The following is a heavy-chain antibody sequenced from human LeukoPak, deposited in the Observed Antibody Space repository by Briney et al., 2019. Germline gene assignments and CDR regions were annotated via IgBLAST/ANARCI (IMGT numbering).Heavy chain of an antibody. Sequence: ASVKVSCKASGYTFTSYGISWVRQAPGQGLEWMGWISAYNGNTNYAQKLQGRVTMTTDTSTSTAYMELRSLRSDDTAVYYCARDSGSYYYYYYGMGVWGQGTTVTVSS. V-gene: IGHV1-18*01. J-gene: IGHJ6*02. D-gene: IGHD1-26*01. CDR2: ISAYNGNT. CDR1: GYTFTSYG. CDR3: ARDSGSYYYYYYGMGV.